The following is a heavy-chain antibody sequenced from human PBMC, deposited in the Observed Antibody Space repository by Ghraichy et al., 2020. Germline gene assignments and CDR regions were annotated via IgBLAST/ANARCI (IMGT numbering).Heavy chain of an antibody. CDR3: ARDKPVSYGLDS. V-gene: IGHV4-59*01. CDR2: VYYTGRT. J-gene: IGHJ4*02. D-gene: IGHD5-18*01. CDR1: GDSISSYY. Sequence: SETLSLTCTVSGDSISSYYWSWVRQPPGKRLEWIGYVYYTGRTNYNPSLNSRVTISVDTSKNQFSLTLSSVTAADTAVYFCARDKPVSYGLDSWGQGALVTVSS.